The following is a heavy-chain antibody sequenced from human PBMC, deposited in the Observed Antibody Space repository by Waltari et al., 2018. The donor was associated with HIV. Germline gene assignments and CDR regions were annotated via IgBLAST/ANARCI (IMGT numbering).Heavy chain of an antibody. V-gene: IGHV3-33*01. D-gene: IGHD4-17*01. CDR1: GFTFSSYG. Sequence: QVQLVESGGGVVQPGRSLRLSCAASGFTFSSYGMHWVRQAPGKGLEWVAVIWDDGSNKYYADSVKGRFTISRDNSKNTLYLQMNSLRAEDTAVYYCARDEAVTKPGDYWGQGTLVTVSS. CDR3: ARDEAVTKPGDY. CDR2: IWDDGSNK. J-gene: IGHJ4*02.